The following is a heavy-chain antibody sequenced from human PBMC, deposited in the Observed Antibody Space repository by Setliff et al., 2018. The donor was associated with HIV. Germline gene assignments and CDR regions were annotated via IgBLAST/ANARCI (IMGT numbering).Heavy chain of an antibody. V-gene: IGHV4-39*01. CDR1: GGPISTNDYY. CDR3: TRHAGREYQLPHTYYYMDV. D-gene: IGHD2-2*01. J-gene: IGHJ6*03. Sequence: PLETLSLTCTVSGGPISTNDYYWGFIRQSPGKGLEWIASVHYGGSIFYNPSLKSRVTLSVGTSKRQFFLNLSSATTADTAVYYCTRHAGREYQLPHTYYYMDVWGKGATVTVSS. CDR2: VHYGGSI.